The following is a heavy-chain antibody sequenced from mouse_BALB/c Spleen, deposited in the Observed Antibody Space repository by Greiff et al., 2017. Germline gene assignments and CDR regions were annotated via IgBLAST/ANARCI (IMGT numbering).Heavy chain of an antibody. V-gene: IGHV5-17*02. Sequence: EVHLVESGGGLVQPGGSRKLSCAASGFTFSSFGMHWVRQAPEKGLEWVAYISSGSSTIYYADTVKGRFTISRDNPKNTLFLQMTSLRSEDTAMYYCARSYYGIYYAMDYWGQGTSVTVSS. J-gene: IGHJ4*01. CDR2: ISSGSSTI. CDR3: ARSYYGIYYAMDY. D-gene: IGHD2-10*01. CDR1: GFTFSSFG.